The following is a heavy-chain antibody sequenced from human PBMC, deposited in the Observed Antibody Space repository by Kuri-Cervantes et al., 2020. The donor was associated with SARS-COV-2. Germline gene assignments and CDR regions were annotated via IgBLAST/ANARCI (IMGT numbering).Heavy chain of an antibody. D-gene: IGHD6-13*01. CDR3: AKGVAAVGTAGGTYYYHGMDV. V-gene: IGHV1-46*01. CDR2: ISPSGGGT. CDR1: GYTFTNYY. Sequence: ASVKVSCKASGYTFTNYYMHWVRQAPGQGLEWMGIISPSGGGTSYAQKFQGRVTMTRDTSTSTVYMELSSLRSEDTAIYYCAKGVAAVGTAGGTYYYHGMDVWGQGTTVTVSS. J-gene: IGHJ6*02.